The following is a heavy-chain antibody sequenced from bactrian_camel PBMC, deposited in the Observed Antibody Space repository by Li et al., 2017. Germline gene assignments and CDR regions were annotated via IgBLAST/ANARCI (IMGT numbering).Heavy chain of an antibody. CDR2: IHTHNGAT. J-gene: IGHJ4*01. CDR1: GYAYTSNC. Sequence: HVQLVESGGGSVQAGGSLRLSCVGAGYAYTSNCVAWIRQTPGKEREGVASIHTHNGATYVVDFVKGRFNISQDDAKNTVYLQMNSLKPEETAVYYCAPDSSPQMGCYWTRGTQVTVS. V-gene: IGHV3S6*01. CDR3: APDSSPQMGCY. D-gene: IGHD3*01.